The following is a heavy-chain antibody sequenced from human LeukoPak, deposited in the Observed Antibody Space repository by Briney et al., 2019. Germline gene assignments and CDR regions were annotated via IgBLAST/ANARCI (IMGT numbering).Heavy chain of an antibody. D-gene: IGHD3-22*01. CDR1: GGSISSYY. V-gene: IGHV4-59*08. CDR2: IYYSGST. Sequence: SETLSLTCTVSGGSISSYYWSWIRQPPGKGLEWIGYIYYSGSTNYNPSLKSRVTISVDTSKNQFSLKLSSVTAADTAVYYCARLRGTMIVVDYYYYGMDVWGQGTTVTVSS. J-gene: IGHJ6*02. CDR3: ARLRGTMIVVDYYYYGMDV.